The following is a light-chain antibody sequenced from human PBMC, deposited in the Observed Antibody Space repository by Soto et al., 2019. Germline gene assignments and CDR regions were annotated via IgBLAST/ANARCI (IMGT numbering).Light chain of an antibody. Sequence: DIQMTQSPPSLSASVGDRVTITCRASQSISTYLNWYQQKPGQAPKLLIFVASSLQSGVPSRFSGSGSGTDFTLTISSLQPEDFASYYCEQSYSEPRAFDQGTRLEIK. CDR2: VAS. J-gene: IGKJ5*01. CDR3: EQSYSEPRA. V-gene: IGKV1-39*01. CDR1: QSISTY.